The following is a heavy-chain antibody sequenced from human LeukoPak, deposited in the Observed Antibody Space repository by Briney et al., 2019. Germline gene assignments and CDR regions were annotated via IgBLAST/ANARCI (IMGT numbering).Heavy chain of an antibody. D-gene: IGHD3-22*01. Sequence: GESLKISCKGSGDSFNLYRIGWVRQMPGKGLEWMGIIYPGDADTRYSPSFQGQVTMSVDKSISTAYLQWSSLKASDTAVYFCARHRDSSGYYRGYFDYWGQGIPVTVSS. CDR2: IYPGDADT. J-gene: IGHJ4*02. V-gene: IGHV5-51*01. CDR1: GDSFNLYR. CDR3: ARHRDSSGYYRGYFDY.